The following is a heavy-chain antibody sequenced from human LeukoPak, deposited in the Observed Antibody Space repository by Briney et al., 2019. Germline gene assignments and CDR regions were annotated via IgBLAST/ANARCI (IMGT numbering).Heavy chain of an antibody. V-gene: IGHV3-53*01. CDR2: IYAGGAT. Sequence: GGSLRLSCSASGFTVSSNYMGWVRQAPGKGLEWVSVIYAGGATAYADSVKGRFIISRDNSKNTLYLQMNSLRAEDTALYYCAREGGDSMIQGVIADWGQGTLVTVSS. D-gene: IGHD3-10*01. CDR1: GFTVSSNY. J-gene: IGHJ4*02. CDR3: AREGGDSMIQGVIAD.